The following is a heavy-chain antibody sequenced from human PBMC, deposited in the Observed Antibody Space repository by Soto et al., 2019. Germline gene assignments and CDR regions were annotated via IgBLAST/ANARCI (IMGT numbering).Heavy chain of an antibody. D-gene: IGHD3-3*01. Sequence: GASVKVSCKASGYTFTSYDINWVRQASGQGLEWMGWMNPNSGNTGYAQKFQGRATMTRNTSISTAYMELSSLRSEDTAVYYCARTQSRRYYDFWSGYLDAFDIWGQGTMVTVSS. CDR3: ARTQSRRYYDFWSGYLDAFDI. CDR1: GYTFTSYD. V-gene: IGHV1-8*01. CDR2: MNPNSGNT. J-gene: IGHJ3*02.